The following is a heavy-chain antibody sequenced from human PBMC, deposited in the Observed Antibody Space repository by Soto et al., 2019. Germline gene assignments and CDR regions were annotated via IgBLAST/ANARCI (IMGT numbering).Heavy chain of an antibody. CDR1: GFTFSSYA. CDR2: ISGSGGST. CDR3: ANCGFGDYGYYYMDV. V-gene: IGHV3-23*01. Sequence: PGGSLRLSCAASGFTFSSYAMSWVRQAPGKGLEWVSAISGSGGSTYYADSVKGRFTISRDNSKNTLYLQMNSLRAEDTAVYYCANCGFGDYGYYYMDVWGKGTTVTVSS. J-gene: IGHJ6*03. D-gene: IGHD3-16*01.